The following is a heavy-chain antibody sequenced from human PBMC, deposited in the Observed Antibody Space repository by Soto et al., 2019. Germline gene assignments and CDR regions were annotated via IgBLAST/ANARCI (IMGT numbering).Heavy chain of an antibody. V-gene: IGHV4-31*03. CDR2: IYYSGST. J-gene: IGHJ4*02. D-gene: IGHD6-6*01. CDR3: ARDLRRTAARRGGYFDY. Sequence: PSETLSLTCTFSCGSIISGGYYWSWIRQHPGKGLEWIGYIYYSGSTYYNPSLKSRVTISVDTSKNQFSLKLSSVTAADTAVYYCARDLRRTAARRGGYFDYWGQGTLVTVSS. CDR1: CGSIISGGYY.